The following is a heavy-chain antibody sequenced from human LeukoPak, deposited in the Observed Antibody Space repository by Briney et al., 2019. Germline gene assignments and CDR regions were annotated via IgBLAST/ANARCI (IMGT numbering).Heavy chain of an antibody. Sequence: GGSLRRSCVVSGFTVSSKYMSWVRQAPGKGLEWLSVFYSGGSTYYADSVNGRFTMSRDTSRNTLYLQMNGLRVGDTAVYYCARVSPFDYWGQGTQVTVSS. CDR3: ARVSPFDY. CDR1: GFTVSSKY. V-gene: IGHV3-66*01. J-gene: IGHJ4*02. CDR2: FYSGGST.